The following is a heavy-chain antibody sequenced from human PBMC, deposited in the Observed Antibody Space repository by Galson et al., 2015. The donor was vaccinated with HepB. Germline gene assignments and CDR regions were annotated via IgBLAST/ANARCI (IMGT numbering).Heavy chain of an antibody. CDR2: IWYDGSNK. CDR3: AKEALQDYRGVTGLEY. Sequence: SLRLSCAASGFTFRSFGMHWVRQAPGKGLEWVAYIWYDGSNKYYADSVKGRFTISRDTSKNTLYLQMSSLRADDTAVYFCAKEALQDYRGVTGLEYWGQGTLVTVS. V-gene: IGHV3-33*06. D-gene: IGHD1-14*01. CDR1: GFTFRSFG. J-gene: IGHJ4*02.